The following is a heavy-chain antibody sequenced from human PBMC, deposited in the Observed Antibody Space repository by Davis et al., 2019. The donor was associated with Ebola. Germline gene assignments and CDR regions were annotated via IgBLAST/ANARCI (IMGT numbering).Heavy chain of an antibody. CDR3: SERGSSV. CDR2: IYYTWSA. D-gene: IGHD3-10*01. Sequence: PSETLSLTCTVSGVSISRHYWSWIRQPPGKRLEWIGSIYYTWSAYYNSSLASRATISVDTSKNQFSLKLTSVTAADTDMYYCSERGSSVWGQGTLVTVSS. V-gene: IGHV4-59*03. CDR1: GVSISRHY. J-gene: IGHJ4*02.